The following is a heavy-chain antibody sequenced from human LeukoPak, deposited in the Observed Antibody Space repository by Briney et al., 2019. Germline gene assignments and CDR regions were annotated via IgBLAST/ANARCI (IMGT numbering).Heavy chain of an antibody. J-gene: IGHJ3*02. CDR3: ARGSGSTDAFDI. D-gene: IGHD3-10*01. CDR2: IIPIFGTS. V-gene: IGHV1-69*05. CDR1: GGTFSSYA. Sequence: GASVKVSCKASGGTFSSYAISWVRQAPGQGLEWMGGIIPIFGTSNYAQKFQGRVTMTRNTSISTAYMELSSLRSEDTAVYYCARGSGSTDAFDIWGQGTMVTVSS.